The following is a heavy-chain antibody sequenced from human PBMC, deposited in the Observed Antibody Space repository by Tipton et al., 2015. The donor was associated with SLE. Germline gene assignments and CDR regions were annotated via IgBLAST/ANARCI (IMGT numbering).Heavy chain of an antibody. J-gene: IGHJ4*02. CDR2: GFASGLT. CDR3: ARNFPPDY. CDR1: GGSISTTTYF. Sequence: TLSLTCTVSGGSISTTTYFWNWIRQPAGKGLEWIGRGFASGLTDYNPSLSGRVTMSLDTSKNRFSLQMRSVTAADTAVYYCARNFPPDYWGQGTLVTVSS. V-gene: IGHV4-61*02.